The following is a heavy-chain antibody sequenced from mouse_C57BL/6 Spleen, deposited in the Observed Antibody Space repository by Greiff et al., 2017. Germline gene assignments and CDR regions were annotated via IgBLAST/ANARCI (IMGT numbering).Heavy chain of an antibody. V-gene: IGHV1-19*01. D-gene: IGHD3-2*02. J-gene: IGHJ3*01. CDR1: GYTFTDYY. CDR3: ARETAQATFWFAY. CDR2: INPYNGGT. Sequence: VQLQQSGPVLVKPGASVKMSCKSSGYTFTDYYMNWVKQSHGKSLEWIGVINPYNGGTSYNQKFKGKATLTVDKSSSTAYMELNSLTSEDSAVYYCARETAQATFWFAYWGQGTLVTVSA.